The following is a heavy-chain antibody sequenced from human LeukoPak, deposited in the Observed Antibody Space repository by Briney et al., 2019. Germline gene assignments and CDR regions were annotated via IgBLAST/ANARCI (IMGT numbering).Heavy chain of an antibody. D-gene: IGHD3-22*01. CDR2: IIPILGIA. CDR3: ARVEGGYYYDSSGYSSEGSAFDI. Sequence: SVKVSCKASGGTFSSYAISWVRQAPGQGLEWMGRIIPILGIANYAQKFQGRVTITADKSTSTAYMELSSLRSEDTAVYYCARVEGGYYYDSSGYSSEGSAFDIWGQGTMVTVSS. V-gene: IGHV1-69*04. J-gene: IGHJ3*02. CDR1: GGTFSSYA.